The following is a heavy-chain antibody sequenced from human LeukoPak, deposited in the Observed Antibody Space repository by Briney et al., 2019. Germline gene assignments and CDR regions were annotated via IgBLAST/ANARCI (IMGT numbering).Heavy chain of an antibody. D-gene: IGHD3-10*01. CDR3: ARVNTLIRGIGWFDP. CDR2: IYYSGTT. CDR1: GGSISSSSYY. V-gene: IGHV4-39*07. J-gene: IGHJ5*02. Sequence: SETLSLTCNVSGGSISSSSYYWGWIRQPPGKGLELIGNIYYSGTTYYNPSLKSRVTISVDTSKNQFSLKLSSVTAADTAVYYCARVNTLIRGIGWFDPWGQGILDTVSS.